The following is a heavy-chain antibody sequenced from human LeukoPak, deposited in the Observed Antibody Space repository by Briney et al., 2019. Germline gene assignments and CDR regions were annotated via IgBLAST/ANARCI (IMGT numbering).Heavy chain of an antibody. D-gene: IGHD3-10*01. CDR2: IGGSGVST. CDR1: GFTFSSYA. CDR3: AKDVAGVRGVRGGFDY. J-gene: IGHJ4*02. V-gene: IGHV3-23*01. Sequence: PGGSLRLSCAASGFTFSSYAMSWVRQAPGKGLEWVTAIGGSGVSTYYADSVKGRFTISRHNSKNTLYLQMNSLRAEDTAIYYCAKDVAGVRGVRGGFDYWGQGTLVTVSS.